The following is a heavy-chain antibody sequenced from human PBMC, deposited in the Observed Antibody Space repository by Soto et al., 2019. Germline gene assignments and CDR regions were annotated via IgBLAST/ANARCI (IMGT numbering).Heavy chain of an antibody. D-gene: IGHD2-2*01. Sequence: ASVKVSCKASGYTFTSYGISWVRQAPGQRLEWMGWINAYNGNTNYAQKLQGRVTMTTDTSTSTAYMELRSLTSEDTAVYYCARAGFCSTTSCSDAFDIWGQGTTVTV. CDR1: GYTFTSYG. CDR2: INAYNGNT. J-gene: IGHJ3*02. CDR3: ARAGFCSTTSCSDAFDI. V-gene: IGHV1-18*01.